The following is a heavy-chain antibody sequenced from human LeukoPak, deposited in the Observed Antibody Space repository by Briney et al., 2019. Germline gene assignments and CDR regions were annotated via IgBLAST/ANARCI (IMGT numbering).Heavy chain of an antibody. CDR2: IYHSGST. D-gene: IGHD3-22*01. Sequence: SQTLSLTCAVSGCSISSGGYSWSWIRQPPGKGLEWIGYIYHSGSTYYNPSLKSRGTISVDRSKNEFSLKLSSVTAADTAVYYCAGLTYYYDSSGYRRGYWFDPWGQGTLVTVSS. J-gene: IGHJ5*02. CDR1: GCSISSGGYS. CDR3: AGLTYYYDSSGYRRGYWFDP. V-gene: IGHV4-30-2*01.